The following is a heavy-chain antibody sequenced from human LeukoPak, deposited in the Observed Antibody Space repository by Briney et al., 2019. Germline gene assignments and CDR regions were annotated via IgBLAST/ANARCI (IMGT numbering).Heavy chain of an antibody. CDR1: GFTFSSYW. CDR2: IKQDGSEK. V-gene: IGHV3-7*01. Sequence: GGSLRLSCAASGFTFSSYWMSWVRQAPGKGLEWVANIKQDGSEKCYVDSVKGRFTISRDNAKNSLYLQMNSLRAEDTAVYYCARVRGYSYDYWDYGGQGTLPNVSA. CDR3: ARVRGYSYDYWDY. D-gene: IGHD5-18*01. J-gene: IGHJ4*02.